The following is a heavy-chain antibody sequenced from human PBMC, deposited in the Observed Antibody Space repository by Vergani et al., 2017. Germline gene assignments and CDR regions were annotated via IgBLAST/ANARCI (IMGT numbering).Heavy chain of an antibody. V-gene: IGHV4-59*01. CDR3: ARSIVSRNPPDYFDN. Sequence: QVQLQESGPGLVRPSETLSLTCTVSGGSLSGYYWNWFRQTPGEGLEWIGYVEDSGYFNYNPSLKTRVSMSSDTSNNQFSLMLRAVTVADTAVYYCARSIVSRNPPDYFDNWGQGTLVTVSS. CDR2: VEDSGYF. J-gene: IGHJ4*02. D-gene: IGHD1-14*01. CDR1: GGSLSGYY.